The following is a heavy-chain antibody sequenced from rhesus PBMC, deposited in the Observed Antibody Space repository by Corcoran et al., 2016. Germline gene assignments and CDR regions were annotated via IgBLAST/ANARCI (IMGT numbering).Heavy chain of an antibody. D-gene: IGHD6-25*01. J-gene: IGHJ4*01. CDR2: ISGSSTGT. CDR1: GGSISDSYR. Sequence: QVQLQESGPGLVKPSETLSLTCAVSGGSISDSYRWSWIRQPPGKGLGWIGYISGSSTGTNYNPSWKSRVHIAKDTSKNQFCLKRSSVPAADTAVYYCAREPRGAAALVWGQGVLVTVSS. CDR3: AREPRGAAALV. V-gene: IGHV4S10*01.